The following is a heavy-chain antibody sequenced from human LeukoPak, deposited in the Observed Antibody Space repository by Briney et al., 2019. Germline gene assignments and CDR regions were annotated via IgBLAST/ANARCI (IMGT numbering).Heavy chain of an antibody. D-gene: IGHD3-10*01. V-gene: IGHV4-39*07. Sequence: SETLSLTCTVSSGSISTSNYYWSWIRQPPGKGLEWIGEINHSGSTNYNPSLKSRVTISVDTSKNQFSLKLSSVSAADTAVYYCVRGPYGSGISNWFDPWGQGTQVIVSS. CDR2: INHSGST. CDR3: VRGPYGSGISNWFDP. J-gene: IGHJ5*02. CDR1: SGSISTSNYY.